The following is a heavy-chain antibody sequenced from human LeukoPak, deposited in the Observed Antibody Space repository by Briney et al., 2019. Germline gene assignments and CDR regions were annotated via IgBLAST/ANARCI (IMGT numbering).Heavy chain of an antibody. CDR2: IYYSGST. V-gene: IGHV4-59*01. CDR3: AREGGPPGEYYFDY. CDR1: GGSISSYY. Sequence: SETLSLTCTVSGGSISSYYWSWIRQPPGKGLEWIGYIYYSGSTNYNPSLKSRVTISVDTSKNQFSLKLSSVTAADTAVYYCAREGGPPGEYYFDYWGQGTLVTVSS. D-gene: IGHD3-10*01. J-gene: IGHJ4*02.